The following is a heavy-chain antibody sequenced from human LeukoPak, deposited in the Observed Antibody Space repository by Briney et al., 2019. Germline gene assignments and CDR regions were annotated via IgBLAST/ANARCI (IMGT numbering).Heavy chain of an antibody. V-gene: IGHV3-21*01. D-gene: IGHD3-16*01. Sequence: GGSLRLSCAASGFTFSSYSMIWVRQAPGKGLEWVSSISSSSSYIYYADSVKGRFTISRDNAKNSLYLQMNSLRAEDTAVYYCARQEVFGAFDIWGQGTMVTVSS. CDR1: GFTFSSYS. CDR3: ARQEVFGAFDI. J-gene: IGHJ3*02. CDR2: ISSSSSYI.